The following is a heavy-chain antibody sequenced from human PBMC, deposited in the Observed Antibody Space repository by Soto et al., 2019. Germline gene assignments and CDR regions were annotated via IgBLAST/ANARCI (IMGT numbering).Heavy chain of an antibody. D-gene: IGHD6-19*01. Sequence: PSETLSLTCTVSGGSISSSSYYWGWIRQHPGKGLEWIGYIYYSGSTYYNPSLKSRVTISVDTSKNQFSLKLSSVTAADTAVYYCARAGEWLVQDYWGQGTLVTVSS. CDR3: ARAGEWLVQDY. CDR1: GGSISSSSYY. J-gene: IGHJ4*02. CDR2: IYYSGST. V-gene: IGHV4-31*03.